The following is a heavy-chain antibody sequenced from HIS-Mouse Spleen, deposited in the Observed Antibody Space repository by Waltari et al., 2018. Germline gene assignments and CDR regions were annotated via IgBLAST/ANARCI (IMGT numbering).Heavy chain of an antibody. CDR2: ISYDGSNK. V-gene: IGHV3-30-3*01. Sequence: QVQLVDSGGGVVQSGRSVSLSCAASGFTFSSYALHWVRPATCKGLEWVAVISYDGSNKYYAYSVKGRFTISRDNSKNTLYLQMNSLRAEDTAVYYCARGPLANWGYRAFDIWGQGTMVTVSS. CDR3: ARGPLANWGYRAFDI. D-gene: IGHD7-27*01. J-gene: IGHJ3*02. CDR1: GFTFSSYA.